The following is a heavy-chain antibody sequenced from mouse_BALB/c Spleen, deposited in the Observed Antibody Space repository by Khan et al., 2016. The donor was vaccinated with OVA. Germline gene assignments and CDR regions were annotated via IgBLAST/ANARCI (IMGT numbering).Heavy chain of an antibody. CDR1: GFPLTTYG. V-gene: IGHV2-6-2*01. CDR3: ARSNFYAMDY. J-gene: IGHJ4*01. Sequence: QVTLKESGPDLVAPSQSLSITCTVSGFPLTTYGVHWVRQPPGKGLEWLGVIWSDGKTTYNSPLKSRLSISKDNSKSQVFLKMNSLQTDDTAMYHCARSNFYAMDYWGQGTSVTVSS. D-gene: IGHD2-5*01. CDR2: IWSDGKT.